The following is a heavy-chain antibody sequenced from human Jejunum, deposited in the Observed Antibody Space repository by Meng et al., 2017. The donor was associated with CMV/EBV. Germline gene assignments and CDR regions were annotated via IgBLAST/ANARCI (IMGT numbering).Heavy chain of an antibody. Sequence: KTSGQPFSNYAMHWVREAPGQRLEWMGLVNAGKGNTRYSQKVQGRVTISRDTSASTVYMELSSLTSEDTAVYYCASERWGSGYLDLWGRGSLVTVSS. V-gene: IGHV1-3*01. CDR3: ASERWGSGYLDL. D-gene: IGHD4-23*01. J-gene: IGHJ2*01. CDR1: GQPFSNYA. CDR2: VNAGKGNT.